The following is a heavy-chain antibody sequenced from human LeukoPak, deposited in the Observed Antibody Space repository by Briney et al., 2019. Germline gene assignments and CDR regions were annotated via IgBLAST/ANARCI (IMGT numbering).Heavy chain of an antibody. CDR2: ISYDGSNK. Sequence: GGSLRLSCAASGFTFSSYAMHWVRRAPGKGLEWVAVISYDGSNKYYADSVKGRFTISRDNSKNTLYLQMNSLRAEDTAVYYCARDRNSGFDYWGQGTLVTVSS. CDR1: GFTFSSYA. V-gene: IGHV3-30-3*01. J-gene: IGHJ4*02. CDR3: ARDRNSGFDY. D-gene: IGHD1-14*01.